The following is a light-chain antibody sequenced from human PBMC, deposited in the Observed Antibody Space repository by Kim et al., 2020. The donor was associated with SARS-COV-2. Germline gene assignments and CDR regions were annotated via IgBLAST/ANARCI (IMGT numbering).Light chain of an antibody. CDR2: YER. V-gene: IGLV3-21*04. Sequence: GKAARSRGGGDERGGKRGQGGERKQGEAPVLVMYYERERRSGGAEGCSGGNSGNTATLTISRVEAGDEADYYCQVWDSSSDHYVFGTGTKVTVL. CDR1: ERGGKR. CDR3: QVWDSSSDHYV. J-gene: IGLJ1*01.